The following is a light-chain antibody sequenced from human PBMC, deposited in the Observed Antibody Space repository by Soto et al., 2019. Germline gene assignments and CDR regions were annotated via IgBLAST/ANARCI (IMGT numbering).Light chain of an antibody. CDR1: VSVSTN. J-gene: IGKJ1*01. Sequence: EIVMTQSPATLSVSPGERTTLSCRARVSVSTNLAWYQQKPGQAPRLLIYRASTRATGIPARFSGGGSGTEFTLTISSLLSEDFAVYICQQYNNWPPRWTFGQGTKVEIK. CDR2: RAS. CDR3: QQYNNWPPRWT. V-gene: IGKV3-15*01.